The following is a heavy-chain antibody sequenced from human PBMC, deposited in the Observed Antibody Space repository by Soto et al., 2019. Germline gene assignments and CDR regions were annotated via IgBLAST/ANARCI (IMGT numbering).Heavy chain of an antibody. V-gene: IGHV3-48*03. D-gene: IGHD3-22*01. J-gene: IGHJ4*02. Sequence: LRLSCAASGFTFSSYEMNWVRQAPGKGLEWVSYISSSGSTIYYADSVKDRFTISRDNAKNSLYLQMNSLRAEHTAVYYCARDPRKYYCDSSGYYYFDYWGQGTLVTVSS. CDR1: GFTFSSYE. CDR3: ARDPRKYYCDSSGYYYFDY. CDR2: ISSSGSTI.